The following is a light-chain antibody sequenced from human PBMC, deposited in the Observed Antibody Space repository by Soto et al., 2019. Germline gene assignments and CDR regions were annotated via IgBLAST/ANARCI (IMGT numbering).Light chain of an antibody. CDR2: KAY. CDR1: QTISSW. Sequence: DMQMTQSPSTMSGSLGDSVSIXXRASQTISSWLAWYQQKPGKAPNLLIYKAYTLKSGVPSRFSGSGSGTESTLTISSLQPDDFATYYCQQYNSYWTFGQGTKVDI. J-gene: IGKJ1*01. CDR3: QQYNSYWT. V-gene: IGKV1-5*03.